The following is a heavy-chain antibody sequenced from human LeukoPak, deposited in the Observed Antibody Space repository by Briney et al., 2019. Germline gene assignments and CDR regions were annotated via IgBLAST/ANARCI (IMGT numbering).Heavy chain of an antibody. J-gene: IGHJ4*02. Sequence: GGSLSPSCAASEFSLRSHWLHGVGQLPGKGLVWVSAIKSDGSITNYADSVKGRFTISRDNGKNTLYLQMNSLSAEDTAVYYCARDHFYSSDYWGQGTLVTVSS. CDR2: IKSDGSIT. CDR1: EFSLRSHW. CDR3: ARDHFYSSDY. V-gene: IGHV3-74*01.